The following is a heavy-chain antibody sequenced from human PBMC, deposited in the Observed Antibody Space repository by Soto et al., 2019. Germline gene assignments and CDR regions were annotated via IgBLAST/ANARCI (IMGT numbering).Heavy chain of an antibody. V-gene: IGHV3-23*01. Sequence: EVQLLESGGGLVQPGGSLRLSCAASGFTFSSYAMSWVRQAPGKGLEWVSAISGSGGSTYYADSVKGRFTISRDNSKNTLYLQMNSLRAEDAAVYYCAKDPYCSGGSCYFDYWGQGTLVTVSS. CDR1: GFTFSSYA. J-gene: IGHJ4*02. CDR3: AKDPYCSGGSCYFDY. D-gene: IGHD2-15*01. CDR2: ISGSGGST.